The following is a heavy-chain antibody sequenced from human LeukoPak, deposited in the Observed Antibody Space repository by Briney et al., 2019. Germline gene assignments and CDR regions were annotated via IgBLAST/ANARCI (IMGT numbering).Heavy chain of an antibody. J-gene: IGHJ4*02. CDR3: AIDFRTSSLVTTPPYFDY. V-gene: IGHV3-30-3*01. CDR1: GFTFSGYP. D-gene: IGHD2-21*02. Sequence: PGGSLRLSCAASGFTFSGYPIHWVRQAPGKGLEWVAVISYDGSNKYYADSGKGRFTISRDNSKNTLYLQMKSLRAEDTAIYYCAIDFRTSSLVTTPPYFDYWGQGTLVTVSS. CDR2: ISYDGSNK.